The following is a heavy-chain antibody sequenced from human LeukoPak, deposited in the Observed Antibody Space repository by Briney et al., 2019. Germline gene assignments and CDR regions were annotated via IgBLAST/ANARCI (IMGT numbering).Heavy chain of an antibody. D-gene: IGHD1-26*01. CDR3: ARDSVGANDY. CDR1: GGSISSGGYY. CDR2: IYHSGST. V-gene: IGHV4-30-2*01. J-gene: IGHJ4*02. Sequence: PSETLSLTCTVSGGSISSGGYYWSWIRQPPGKGLEWIGYIYHSGSTYYNPSLKSRVTISVDRSKNQFSLKLSSVTAADTAVYYCARDSVGANDYWGQGTLDTVSS.